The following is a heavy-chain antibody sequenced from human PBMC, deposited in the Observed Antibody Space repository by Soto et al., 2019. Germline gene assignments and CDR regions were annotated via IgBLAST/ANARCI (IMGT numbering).Heavy chain of an antibody. Sequence: QVQLVQSGAEVKKPGSSVKVSCKASGGTFSSYAISWVRQAPGQGLEWMGGIIPIFGTANYAQKLQGRVTITADKSTSTAYMELSSLRSEDTDVYYCARQEIGYSYGWNGMDVWGQGTTVTVSS. CDR2: IIPIFGTA. D-gene: IGHD5-18*01. CDR1: GGTFSSYA. V-gene: IGHV1-69*06. J-gene: IGHJ6*02. CDR3: ARQEIGYSYGWNGMDV.